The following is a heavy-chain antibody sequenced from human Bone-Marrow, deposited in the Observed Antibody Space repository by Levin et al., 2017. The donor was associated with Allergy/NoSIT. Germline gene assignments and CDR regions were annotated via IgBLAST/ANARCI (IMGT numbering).Heavy chain of an antibody. CDR2: IYHSGST. J-gene: IGHJ4*02. CDR3: ARGSYFGGFCVDC. D-gene: IGHD4-23*01. CDR1: GGSVSSGCYY. V-gene: IGHV4-61*01. Sequence: SETLSLTCTVSGGSVSSGCYYWSWIRQRPGKGLEWIAYIYHSGSTKYNPSLKSPVTISLDTSRFQFSLTLTSLTAADTAVYYCARGSYFGGFCVDCWGKGTLVTASS.